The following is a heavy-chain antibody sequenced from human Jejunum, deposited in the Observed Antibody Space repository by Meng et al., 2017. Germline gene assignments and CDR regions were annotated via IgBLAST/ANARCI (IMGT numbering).Heavy chain of an antibody. CDR2: IYHTGST. J-gene: IGHJ5*02. CDR3: ARDLLGPAIAASGYFDP. V-gene: IGHV4-4*03. CDR1: GGSIRDSNW. Sequence: GNLRGWVPVLCSPPGHRSLPCAVFGGSIRDSNWWSWVRQPSGKGLEWIGEIYHTGSTNYNPSLKSRVTMSLDKSKNQFFLDLTSVTAADTAVYYCARDLLGPAIAASGYFDPWGQGTLVTVSS. D-gene: IGHD5-12*01.